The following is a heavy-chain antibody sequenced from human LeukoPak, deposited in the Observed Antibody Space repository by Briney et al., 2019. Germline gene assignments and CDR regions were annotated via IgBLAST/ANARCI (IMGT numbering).Heavy chain of an antibody. CDR3: AKDDSGTFDY. V-gene: IGHV3-33*03. CDR1: GFSFSSYG. J-gene: IGHJ4*02. D-gene: IGHD5-12*01. CDR2: IWYDGSKE. Sequence: PGGSLRLSCAASGFSFSSYGMHWVRQAPGKGLEWVAVIWYDGSKEHYVDSVKGRFTISRDKAKNTVFLQMNSLRVEDSAVYYCAKDDSGTFDYWGQGIPVIVSS.